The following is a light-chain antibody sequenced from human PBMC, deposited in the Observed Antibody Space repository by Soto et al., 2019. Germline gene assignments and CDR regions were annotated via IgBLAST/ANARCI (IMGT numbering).Light chain of an antibody. CDR2: KAS. V-gene: IGKV1-5*03. Sequence: DIQMTQSPSTLSGSIGDRVTITCRASQSIGNWLAWYQQKPGEAPKLLIYKASTLDSGVPPRFSGSGSGTEFTLTISSLQLDDFATYYCQQYDAYPWTFGQGTNLDFK. J-gene: IGKJ2*02. CDR3: QQYDAYPWT. CDR1: QSIGNW.